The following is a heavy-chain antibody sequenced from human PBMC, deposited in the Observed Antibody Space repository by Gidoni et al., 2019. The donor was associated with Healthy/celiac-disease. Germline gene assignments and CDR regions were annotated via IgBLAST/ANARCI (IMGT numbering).Heavy chain of an antibody. CDR2: IYYSGST. J-gene: IGHJ5*02. V-gene: IGHV4-39*01. Sequence: QLQLQESGPGLVKPSETLSLTCTVSGGSISSSSYYWGWIRPPPGKGLEWIGSIYYSGSTYYNPSLKSRVTISVDTSKNQFSLKLSSVTAADTAVYYCARQGEYWFDPWGQGTLVTVSS. CDR1: GGSISSSSYY. CDR3: ARQGEYWFDP.